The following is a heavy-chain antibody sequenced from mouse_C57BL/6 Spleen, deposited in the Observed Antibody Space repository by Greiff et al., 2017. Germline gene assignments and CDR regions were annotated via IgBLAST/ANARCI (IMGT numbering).Heavy chain of an antibody. Sequence: VQLQQSGPELVKPGASVKISCKASGYTFTDYYMNWVKQSHGKSLEWIGDINPNNGGTSYNQKFKGKATLTVDKSSSTAYMELRSLTSEDSAVYYCARWVFDDWGQGTTLTVSS. CDR2: INPNNGGT. V-gene: IGHV1-26*01. J-gene: IGHJ2*01. CDR1: GYTFTDYY. CDR3: ARWVFDD.